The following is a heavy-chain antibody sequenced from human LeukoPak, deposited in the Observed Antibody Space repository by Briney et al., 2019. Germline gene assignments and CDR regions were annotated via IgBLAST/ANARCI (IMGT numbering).Heavy chain of an antibody. CDR1: GGSISSGGYS. CDR2: IKEDGTET. V-gene: IGHV3-7*03. J-gene: IGHJ3*02. Sequence: PSETLSLTCAVSGGSISSGGYSWSWVRLAPGKGLEWVANIKEDGTETYYVDSVKGRFTISRDNAKNSLYLQMNSLRVEDTAVYFCARGWVVATGGFDMWGQGTMVTVSS. CDR3: ARGWVVATGGFDM. D-gene: IGHD2-8*02.